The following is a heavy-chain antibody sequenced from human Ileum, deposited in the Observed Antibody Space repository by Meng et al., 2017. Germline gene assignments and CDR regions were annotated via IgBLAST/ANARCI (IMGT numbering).Heavy chain of an antibody. D-gene: IGHD3-10*01. J-gene: IGHJ4*02. CDR3: GRRYYGSGSIDN. Sequence: GESLKISCKTSGYTFNTYWIDWVRQTPGKGLEWMGVIYPGDSDTRYSPSFQGQVTISADKSISTTYLQWSSLQASDSAMYYCGRRYYGSGSIDNWGQGTLVTVSS. CDR2: IYPGDSDT. V-gene: IGHV5-51*01. CDR1: GYTFNTYW.